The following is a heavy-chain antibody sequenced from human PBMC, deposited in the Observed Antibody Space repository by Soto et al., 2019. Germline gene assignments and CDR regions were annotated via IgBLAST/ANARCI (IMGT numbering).Heavy chain of an antibody. CDR3: ARGGNRYSSTSSGVGGFDY. Sequence: SETLSLTCTVSSASLSRSYCRSILHPPGKELKWIGYIFHSGTTNYNPYLKSRVTISVDTSKNQFSMNLRSLTTADTAVYFCARGGNRYSSTSSGVGGFDYWGQGTLVVVSS. CDR2: IFHSGTT. CDR1: SASLSRSY. V-gene: IGHV4-59*01. J-gene: IGHJ4*02. D-gene: IGHD6-6*01.